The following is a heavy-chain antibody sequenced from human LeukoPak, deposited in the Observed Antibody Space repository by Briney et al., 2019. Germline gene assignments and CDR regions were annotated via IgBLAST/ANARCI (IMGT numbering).Heavy chain of an antibody. CDR1: GGSFSGYY. CDR2: INHSGST. D-gene: IGHD3-10*01. V-gene: IGHV4-34*01. J-gene: IGHJ6*03. CDR3: ARLAPMVRGVSYCYYYYYMDV. Sequence: SETLSLTCAVYGGSFSGYYWSWIRQPPGKGLEWIGEINHSGSTNYNPSLKSRVTISVDTSKNQFSLKLSSVTAADTAVYYCARLAPMVRGVSYCYYYYYMDVWGKGTTVTISS.